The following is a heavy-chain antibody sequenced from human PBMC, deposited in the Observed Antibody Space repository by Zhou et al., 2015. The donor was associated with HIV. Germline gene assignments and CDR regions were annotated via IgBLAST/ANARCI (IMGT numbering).Heavy chain of an antibody. CDR2: IIPIFGTA. Sequence: QVQLVQSGAEVKKPGSSVKVSCKASGGTFSSYAISWVRQAPGQGLEWMGGIIPIFGTANYAQKFQGRVTITADESTSTAYMELSSLRSEDTAVYYCARGPIVVVPAAMPPASEFYYYYMDVWGKGTTVTVSS. CDR3: ARGPIVVVPAAMPPASEFYYYYMDV. J-gene: IGHJ6*03. CDR1: GGTFSSYA. V-gene: IGHV1-69*01. D-gene: IGHD2-2*01.